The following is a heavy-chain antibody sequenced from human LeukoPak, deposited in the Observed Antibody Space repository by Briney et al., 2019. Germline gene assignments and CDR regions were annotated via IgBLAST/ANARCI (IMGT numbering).Heavy chain of an antibody. CDR1: GYSISSGYY. CDR2: IYHSGST. CDR3: ARGFGYCSGGSCYYNDAFDI. Sequence: SETLSLTCTVSGYSISSGYYWGWIRQPPGKGLEWIGSIYHSGSTYYNPSLKSRVTISVDTSKNQFSLKLSSVTAADTAVYYCARGFGYCSGGSCYYNDAFDIWGQGTMVTVSS. D-gene: IGHD2-15*01. J-gene: IGHJ3*02. V-gene: IGHV4-38-2*02.